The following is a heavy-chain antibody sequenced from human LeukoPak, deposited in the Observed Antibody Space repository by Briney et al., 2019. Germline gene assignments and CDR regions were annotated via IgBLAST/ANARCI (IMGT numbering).Heavy chain of an antibody. CDR2: IYTSGST. J-gene: IGHJ4*02. V-gene: IGHV4-61*02. CDR1: GGSISSGSYY. Sequence: PSETLSLTCTVSGGSISSGSYYWSWIRQPAGKGLEWIGRIYTSGSTNYNPSLKSRVTISVDTSKNQFSLKLSSVTAADTAVYYCAREGLPPGYSSGWYPDYWGQGTLVTVSS. D-gene: IGHD6-19*01. CDR3: AREGLPPGYSSGWYPDY.